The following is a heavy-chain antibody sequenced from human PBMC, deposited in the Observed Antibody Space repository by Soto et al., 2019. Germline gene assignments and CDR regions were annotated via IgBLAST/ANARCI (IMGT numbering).Heavy chain of an antibody. CDR3: ARAVVTPLVFDFDP. CDR2: IYYSGST. J-gene: IGHJ5*02. CDR1: GGSISSGGYY. D-gene: IGHD2-21*02. V-gene: IGHV4-31*03. Sequence: QVQLQESGPGLVKPSQTLSLTCTVSGGSISSGGYYWSWIRQHPGKGLEWIGYIYYSGSTYYNPSVKSRVTISVDTSKNQFSLKLSSVTAADTAVYYCARAVVTPLVFDFDPWGQGTLVTVSS.